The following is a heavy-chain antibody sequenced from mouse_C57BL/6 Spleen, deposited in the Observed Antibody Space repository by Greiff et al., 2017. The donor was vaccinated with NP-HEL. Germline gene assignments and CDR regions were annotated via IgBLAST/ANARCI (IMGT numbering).Heavy chain of an antibody. Sequence: QVQLQQPGAELVRPGTSVKLSCKASGYTFTSYWMHWVKQRPGQGLEWIGVIDPSDSYTNYNQKFKGKATLTVDTSSSTASMQLSSLTAEYSAVYYCARSGYDYDSYAMDYWGQGTSVTVSS. V-gene: IGHV1-59*01. J-gene: IGHJ4*01. CDR2: IDPSDSYT. CDR1: GYTFTSYW. D-gene: IGHD2-4*01. CDR3: ARSGYDYDSYAMDY.